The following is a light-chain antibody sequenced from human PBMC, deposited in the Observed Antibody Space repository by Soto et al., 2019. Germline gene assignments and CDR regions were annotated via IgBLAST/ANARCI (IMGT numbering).Light chain of an antibody. V-gene: IGKV4-1*01. CDR1: QSLLYSSTNKNY. CDR3: QQYYSTPPIT. CDR2: WAS. J-gene: IGKJ3*01. Sequence: DIVMTQSPDSLAVSLGERATINCKSSQSLLYSSTNKNYLAWYQQKPGQPPKLLIYWASTRESGVPDRFSGSGSGTDFTLTISSLQAEDVAVHFCQQYYSTPPITFGPGTRVEI.